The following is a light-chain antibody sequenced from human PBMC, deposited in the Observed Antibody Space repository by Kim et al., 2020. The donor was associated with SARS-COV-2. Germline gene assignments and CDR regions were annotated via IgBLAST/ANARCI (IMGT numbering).Light chain of an antibody. Sequence: ELTQPPSVSEAPRQRVTISCSGSSSNIGKNAVHWYHQLPGKAPKLLIYYDDLLPPGVSDRFSGSKSGTSASLAISGLQSEDEADYHCAAWDDSLNGPVFGGGTQLTVL. J-gene: IGLJ3*02. CDR3: AAWDDSLNGPV. V-gene: IGLV1-36*01. CDR2: YDD. CDR1: SSNIGKNA.